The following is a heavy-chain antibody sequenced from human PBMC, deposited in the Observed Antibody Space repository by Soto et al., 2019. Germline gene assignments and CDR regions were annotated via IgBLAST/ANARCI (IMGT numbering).Heavy chain of an antibody. CDR3: ASSGSSVGAQLADAFDI. Sequence: QLQLQESGPGLVKPSETLSLTCTVSVGSISSSSYYWGWIRQPPGKGLEWIGSIYYSGSTYYNPSLNGRVTISVDTSKNQFSLELISVTAADTAVYYCASSGSSVGAQLADAFDIWGQGTMVTVSS. J-gene: IGHJ3*02. V-gene: IGHV4-39*01. CDR2: IYYSGST. D-gene: IGHD1-26*01. CDR1: VGSISSSSYY.